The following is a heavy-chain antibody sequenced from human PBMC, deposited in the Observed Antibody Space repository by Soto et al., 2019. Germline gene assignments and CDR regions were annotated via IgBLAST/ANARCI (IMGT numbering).Heavy chain of an antibody. CDR2: ISYDGSNK. CDR1: GFTFSRYA. Sequence: GGSLRISCAASGFTFSRYAMHWVRQAPGKGLEWVAVISYDGSNKYYADSVKGRFTISRDNSKNTLYLQMNSLRAEDTAVYYCARDLRVTIFGVALYHYYYGMVFWGQGTTVTVSS. CDR3: ARDLRVTIFGVALYHYYYGMVF. V-gene: IGHV3-30-3*01. J-gene: IGHJ6*02. D-gene: IGHD3-3*01.